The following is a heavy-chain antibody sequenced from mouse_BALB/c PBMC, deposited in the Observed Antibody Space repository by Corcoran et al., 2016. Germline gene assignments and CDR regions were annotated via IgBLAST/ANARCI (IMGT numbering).Heavy chain of an antibody. D-gene: IGHD3-2*01. CDR3: ARDSTGWCAY. CDR1: GFSLSTSVMD. V-gene: IGHV8-12*01. J-gene: IGHJ3*01. CDR2: IYWDDDK. Sequence: QVTLTDSGPGISQPSQTLSLTCSFSGFSLSTSVMDVSWMRHPSGKCLEWLAQIYWDDDKRYNPSLKTRLTISKDTSRNQVFLKINSVDTADTATYYCARDSTGWCAYWGQGTLVTVSA.